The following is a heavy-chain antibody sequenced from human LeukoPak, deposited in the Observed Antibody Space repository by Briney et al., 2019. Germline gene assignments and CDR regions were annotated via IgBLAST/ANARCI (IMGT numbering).Heavy chain of an antibody. CDR3: ARGYRGFDY. D-gene: IGHD5-18*01. Sequence: GRSLRLSCAASGFTLSSYAMHWVRQAPGKGLEWVAVISYDGSNKYYADSVKGRFTISRDNSKNTLYLQMNSLRAEDTAVYYCARGYRGFDYWGQGTLVTVSS. CDR1: GFTLSSYA. CDR2: ISYDGSNK. V-gene: IGHV3-30-3*01. J-gene: IGHJ4*02.